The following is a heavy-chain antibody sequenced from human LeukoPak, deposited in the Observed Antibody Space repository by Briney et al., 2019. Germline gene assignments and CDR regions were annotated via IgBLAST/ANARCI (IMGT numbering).Heavy chain of an antibody. CDR2: ISAHNGQT. Sequence: ASVKVSCKASGGTFSSYAISWVRQAPGQGLEWMGWISAHNGQTIYTPSLQGRVTMTTDTSTSTAYMELRSLRSDDTAVYYCARVGYDFWSGPDAFDIWGQGTMVTVSS. J-gene: IGHJ3*02. CDR1: GGTFSSYA. D-gene: IGHD3-3*01. V-gene: IGHV1-18*01. CDR3: ARVGYDFWSGPDAFDI.